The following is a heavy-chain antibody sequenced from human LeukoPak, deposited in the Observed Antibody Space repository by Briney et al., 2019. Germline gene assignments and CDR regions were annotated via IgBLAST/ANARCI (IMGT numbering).Heavy chain of an antibody. D-gene: IGHD5-18*01. CDR3: ARGGRGYSYFSRTYYFDY. CDR2: IYYSGST. J-gene: IGHJ4*02. V-gene: IGHV4-39*07. CDR1: GGSINSSSYY. Sequence: SETLSLTCTVSGGSINSSSYYWGWIRQPPGKGLEWIGSIYYSGSTNYNPSLKSRVTISVDTSKNQFSLKLSSVTAADTAVYYCARGGRGYSYFSRTYYFDYWGQGTLVTVSS.